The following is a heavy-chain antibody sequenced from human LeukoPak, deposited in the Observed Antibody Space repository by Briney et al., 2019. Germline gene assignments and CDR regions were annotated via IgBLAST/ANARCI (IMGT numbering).Heavy chain of an antibody. CDR3: ARGLDGYTEMPFDY. V-gene: IGHV3-30-3*01. J-gene: IGHJ4*02. Sequence: GGSLRLSCAASGFTFSSYAMHWVRQAPGKGLEWLAVISYDGSNKYYADSVKGRFTISRDNSKNTLYLQMNSLRAEDTAVYYCARGLDGYTEMPFDYWGQGTLVTVSS. D-gene: IGHD5-24*01. CDR2: ISYDGSNK. CDR1: GFTFSSYA.